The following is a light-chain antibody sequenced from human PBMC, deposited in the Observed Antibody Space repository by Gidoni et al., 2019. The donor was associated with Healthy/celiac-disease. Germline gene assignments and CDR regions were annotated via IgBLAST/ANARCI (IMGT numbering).Light chain of an antibody. CDR3: NSRDSSGNHVV. CDR2: GKN. Sequence: SSELTHDPAVSVALGQKVRITCQGDSLRSYYASWYQQKPGQAPVLVIDGKNNRPSGIPDRFSGSSSGKTAALTITGDQAEDEADYYCNSRDSSGNHVVFGGGTKLTVL. V-gene: IGLV3-19*01. J-gene: IGLJ2*01. CDR1: SLRSYY.